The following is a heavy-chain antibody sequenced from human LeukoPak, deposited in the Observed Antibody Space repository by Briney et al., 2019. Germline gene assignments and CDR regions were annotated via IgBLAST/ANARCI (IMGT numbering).Heavy chain of an antibody. CDR1: GFTFSDYW. V-gene: IGHV3-74*01. Sequence: GGSLRLSCAASGFTFSDYWMHWVRQVPGKGLVWVSRINTDGSMTHYADSVKGRFTVSRDNAKNTLYLQMNSLRVEDMAVYYRARIIVGATGIDYWGQGTLVTVSS. D-gene: IGHD1-26*01. CDR2: INTDGSMT. CDR3: ARIIVGATGIDY. J-gene: IGHJ4*02.